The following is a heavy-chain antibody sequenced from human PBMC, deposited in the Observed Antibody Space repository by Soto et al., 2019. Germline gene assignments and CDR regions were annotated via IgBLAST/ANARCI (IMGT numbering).Heavy chain of an antibody. V-gene: IGHV4-59*01. CDR1: GGSITSYY. J-gene: IGHJ5*02. CDR2: INHSGTT. D-gene: IGHD3-16*01. Sequence: SETLSLTCTVSGGSITSYYRSWIRQSPGKGLEWIGYINHSGTTNYNTSLKSRVTISVDTSKNQFSLKLTSVTAADTGVYYCARGAGGWNPWGQGTLVTVS. CDR3: ARGAGGWNP.